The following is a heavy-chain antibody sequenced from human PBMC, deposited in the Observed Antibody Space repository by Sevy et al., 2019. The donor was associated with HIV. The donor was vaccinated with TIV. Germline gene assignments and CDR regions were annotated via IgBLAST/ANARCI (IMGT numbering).Heavy chain of an antibody. CDR1: GFTFPIYS. CDR2: ISYDGNYK. V-gene: IGHV3-30*04. J-gene: IGHJ4*02. CDR3: ARVAVEYCTNDCYHRFDH. D-gene: IGHD2-8*01. Sequence: GGSLRLSCVASGFTFPIYSVLWVRQAPGKGLEWLTLISYDGNYKYYAESVKGRFTISRDNSNNILYLERSSLRLEDTAVYFCARVAVEYCTNDCYHRFDHWGLGTLVTVSS.